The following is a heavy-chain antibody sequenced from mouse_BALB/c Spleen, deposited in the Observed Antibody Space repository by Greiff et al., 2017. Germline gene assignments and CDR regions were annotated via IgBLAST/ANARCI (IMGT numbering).Heavy chain of an antibody. Sequence: EVQLVESGGGLVKPGGSLKLSCAASGFTFSSYAMSWVRQSPEKRLEWVAEISSGGSYTYYPDTVTGRFTISRDNAKNTLYLEMSSLRSEDTAMYYCARWGNSYFDYWGQGTTLTVSS. D-gene: IGHD2-1*01. V-gene: IGHV5-9-4*01. CDR1: GFTFSSYA. CDR2: ISSGGSYT. J-gene: IGHJ2*01. CDR3: ARWGNSYFDY.